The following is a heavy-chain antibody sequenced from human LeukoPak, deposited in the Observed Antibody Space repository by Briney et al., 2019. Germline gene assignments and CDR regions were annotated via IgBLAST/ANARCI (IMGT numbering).Heavy chain of an antibody. CDR1: GFTFSSYW. CDR3: TTDTGGSGSYYIDY. D-gene: IGHD3-10*01. CDR2: IKRKTDGGTT. V-gene: IGHV3-15*01. J-gene: IGHJ4*02. Sequence: GGSLRLSCAASGFTFSSYWMSWVRQAPGKGLVWVGRIKRKTDGGTTDYAAPVKGRFTISRDDSKNTLYLHMNSLKTEDTAVYFCTTDTGGSGSYYIDYWGQGTLVTVSS.